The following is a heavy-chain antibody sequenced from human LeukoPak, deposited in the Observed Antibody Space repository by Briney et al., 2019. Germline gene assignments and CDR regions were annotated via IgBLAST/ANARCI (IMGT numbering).Heavy chain of an antibody. D-gene: IGHD1-26*01. J-gene: IGHJ4*02. CDR1: GFTFSSYA. V-gene: IGHV3-11*01. CDR3: ARVSNAGLLRSNLDY. CDR2: ISSSGSTI. Sequence: GGSLRLPCAASGFTFSSYAMSWIRQAPGKGLEWVSYISSSGSTIYYADSVKGRFTISRDNAKNSLYLQMNSLRAEDTAVYYCARVSNAGLLRSNLDYWGQGTLVTVSS.